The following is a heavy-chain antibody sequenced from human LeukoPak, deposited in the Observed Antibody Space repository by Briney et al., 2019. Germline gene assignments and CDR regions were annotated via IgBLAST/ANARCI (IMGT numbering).Heavy chain of an antibody. V-gene: IGHV1-69*05. CDR3: ARDLYTAMVSWGAFDI. Sequence: SVKVSCKASGGTFRSYAISWVRQAPGQGLEWMGRIIPIFGTANYAQKFQGRVTITTDEPTSTAYMELSSLRSEDTAVYYCARDLYTAMVSWGAFDIWGQGTMVTVSS. CDR1: GGTFRSYA. J-gene: IGHJ3*02. D-gene: IGHD5-18*01. CDR2: IIPIFGTA.